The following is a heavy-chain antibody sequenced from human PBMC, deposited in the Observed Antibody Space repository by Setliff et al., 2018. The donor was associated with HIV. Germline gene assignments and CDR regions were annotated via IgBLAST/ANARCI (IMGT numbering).Heavy chain of an antibody. V-gene: IGHV3-21*01. CDR3: ARGFVLRFLEWSMPDAFDI. Sequence: RLSCAASGFTFRSYSMNWVRQAPGKGLEWVSFISRTSSYIYYADSLKGRFTISRDNAKNSLYLQMNSLRAEDTAVYYCARGFVLRFLEWSMPDAFDIWGQGTMVTV. CDR2: ISRTSSYI. J-gene: IGHJ3*02. D-gene: IGHD3-3*01. CDR1: GFTFRSYS.